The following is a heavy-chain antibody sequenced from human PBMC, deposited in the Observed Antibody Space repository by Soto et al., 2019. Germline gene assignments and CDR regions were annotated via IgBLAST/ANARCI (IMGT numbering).Heavy chain of an antibody. V-gene: IGHV1-18*03. CDR3: ARGTRRGWELFDAFDS. D-gene: IGHD3-10*01. J-gene: IGHJ3*02. CDR1: GYTFNNYG. CDR2: ISAYNGNA. Sequence: QVQLVQSGYEVKEPGASVTVSCKASGYTFNNYGITWVRQAPGQGLEWIGWISAYNGNANYAQKFQGRVTLTRDTSTSTDYLELRRLRSDDMAVYYRARGTRRGWELFDAFDSWGQGTMVHVSS.